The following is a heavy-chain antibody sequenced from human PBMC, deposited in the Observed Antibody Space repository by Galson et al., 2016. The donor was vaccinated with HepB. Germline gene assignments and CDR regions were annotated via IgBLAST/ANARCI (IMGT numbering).Heavy chain of an antibody. V-gene: IGHV3-21*01. CDR2: ISSSSSYI. Sequence: SLRLSCAASGFTFSSYSMNWVRQAPGKGLEWVSSISSSSSYIYYADPVKGRFTISRDNAKNSLYLQMNSLRPEDTALYYCAKAGDGGGDLDYWGQGTLVTVSS. D-gene: IGHD4-23*01. J-gene: IGHJ4*02. CDR1: GFTFSSYS. CDR3: AKAGDGGGDLDY.